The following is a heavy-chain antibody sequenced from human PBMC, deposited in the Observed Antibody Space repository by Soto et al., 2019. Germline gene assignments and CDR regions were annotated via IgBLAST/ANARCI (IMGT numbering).Heavy chain of an antibody. Sequence: QVQLVQSGAEVKKPGSSVKVSCKASGGTFSSYAISWVRQAPGQGLEWMGGIIPIFGTANYAQKFQDRVTITADESTSTAYMELSSLRSEDTAVYYCARAGGYYGPEEGLDPSDYWGQGTLVTVSS. V-gene: IGHV1-69*12. CDR3: ARAGGYYGPEEGLDPSDY. CDR2: IIPIFGTA. J-gene: IGHJ4*02. D-gene: IGHD3-10*01. CDR1: GGTFSSYA.